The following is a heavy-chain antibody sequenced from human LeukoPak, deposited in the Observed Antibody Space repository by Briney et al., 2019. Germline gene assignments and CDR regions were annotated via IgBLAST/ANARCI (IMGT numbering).Heavy chain of an antibody. CDR2: IKQDGSGK. D-gene: IGHD3-16*01. J-gene: IGHJ4*02. CDR1: GFIFSNYW. Sequence: PEGSLRLSCVASGFIFSNYWMSWVRQAPGKGLEWVANIKQDGSGKWNVDSVKGRFTISRDNAKNSLYLEMNSLRAEDTAVYYCARGGTWGSFDYWGQGTLITVSS. V-gene: IGHV3-7*01. CDR3: ARGGTWGSFDY.